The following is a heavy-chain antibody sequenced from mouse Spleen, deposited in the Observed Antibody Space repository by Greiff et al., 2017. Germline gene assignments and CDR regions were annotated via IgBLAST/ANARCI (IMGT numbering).Heavy chain of an antibody. J-gene: IGHJ2*01. CDR2: ISYDGSN. V-gene: IGHV3-6*01. D-gene: IGHD2-1*01. CDR3: ARDHYGNYGYFDY. CDR1: GYSITSGYY. Sequence: EVKLMESGPGLVKPSQSLSLTCSVTGYSITSGYYWKWIRQFPGNKLEWMGYISYDGSNNYNPSLKNRISITRDTSKNQFFLKLNSVTTEDTATYYCARDHYGNYGYFDYWGQGTTLTVSS.